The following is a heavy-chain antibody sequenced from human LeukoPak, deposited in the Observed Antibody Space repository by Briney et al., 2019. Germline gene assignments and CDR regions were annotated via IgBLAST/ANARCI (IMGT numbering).Heavy chain of an antibody. CDR3: ARESKSYDGSGFYHDY. V-gene: IGHV4-4*07. J-gene: IGHJ4*02. Sequence: PSETLSLTCSVSGGSIRNYFWSWIRQPAGKGLEWIGRIYTSGSTDYNPSLRSRVTMSVDTSRNQFSLRLTSMTAADTAVYYCARESKSYDGSGFYHDYWGQGTLVAVSS. CDR1: GGSIRNYF. CDR2: IYTSGST. D-gene: IGHD3-22*01.